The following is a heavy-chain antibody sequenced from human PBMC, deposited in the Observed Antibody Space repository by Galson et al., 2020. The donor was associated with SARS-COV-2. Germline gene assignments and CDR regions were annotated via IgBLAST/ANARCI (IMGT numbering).Heavy chain of an antibody. V-gene: IGHV1-2*02. CDR3: ARARRNGYYQPCFDY. Sequence: ASVKVSCQASGYTFTGYYMHWVRQAPGQGLEWMGWINPNSGGTNYAQKFQGRVTMTRDTSISTAYMELSRLRSDDTAVYYCARARRNGYYQPCFDYWGQGTLVTVSS. J-gene: IGHJ4*02. D-gene: IGHD3-22*01. CDR1: GYTFTGYY. CDR2: INPNSGGT.